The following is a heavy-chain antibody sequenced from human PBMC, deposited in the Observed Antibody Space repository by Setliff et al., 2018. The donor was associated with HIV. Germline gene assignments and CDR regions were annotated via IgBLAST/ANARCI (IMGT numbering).Heavy chain of an antibody. J-gene: IGHJ5*01. CDR1: GGSFGDYY. CDR2: INHSGST. V-gene: IGHV4-34*01. D-gene: IGHD1-7*01. CDR3: ARVRLELRQYWFDS. Sequence: SETLSLTCAVYGGSFGDYYWSWIRQPPGKGLEWIGEINHSGSTNYNPSLKRRVTISVDTSKNQLSLKLNSVTAADTAVYYCARVRLELRQYWFDSWGQGSPVTVSS.